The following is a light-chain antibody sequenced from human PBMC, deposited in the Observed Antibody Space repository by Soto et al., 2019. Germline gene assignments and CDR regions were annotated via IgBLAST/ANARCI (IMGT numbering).Light chain of an antibody. CDR3: QHHSNGPPIT. CDR1: QSVSSSY. V-gene: IGKV3D-20*02. CDR2: DAS. J-gene: IGKJ5*01. Sequence: EIVLTQSPGTLSLSPGERATLSCRASQSVSSSYLAWYQQKPGQAPRLLIYDASSRATGIPDRFSGSGSGTDFTLTISSLEPEDFAVYYCQHHSNGPPITFGQGTRLEIK.